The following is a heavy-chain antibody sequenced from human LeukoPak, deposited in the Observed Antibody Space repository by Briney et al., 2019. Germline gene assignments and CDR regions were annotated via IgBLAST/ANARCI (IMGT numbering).Heavy chain of an antibody. V-gene: IGHV3-48*01. D-gene: IGHD3-22*01. Sequence: PGGSLRLSCAASGFTFSTYNMNWVRQAPGKGLEWVSYISSSSSTIYYADSVKGRFTISRDNAKNSLYLQKNSLRAEDTAVYYCARGTSGDYYISNWFDPWGQGTLVTVSS. CDR3: ARGTSGDYYISNWFDP. J-gene: IGHJ5*02. CDR2: ISSSSSTI. CDR1: GFTFSTYN.